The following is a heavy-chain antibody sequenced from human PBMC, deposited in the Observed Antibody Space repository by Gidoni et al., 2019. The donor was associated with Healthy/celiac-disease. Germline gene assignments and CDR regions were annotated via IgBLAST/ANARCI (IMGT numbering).Heavy chain of an antibody. D-gene: IGHD3-16*02. CDR2: IYYSGST. V-gene: IGHV4-59*01. CDR3: ARFIDWFDP. Sequence: QVQLQESGPGLVKPSETLSLTCTVSGGSISSYYWSWIRQPPGKGLEWIGYIYYSGSTNYNPSLKSRVTISVDTSKNQFSLKLSSVTAADTAVYYCARFIDWFDPWGQGTLVTVSS. J-gene: IGHJ5*02. CDR1: GGSISSYY.